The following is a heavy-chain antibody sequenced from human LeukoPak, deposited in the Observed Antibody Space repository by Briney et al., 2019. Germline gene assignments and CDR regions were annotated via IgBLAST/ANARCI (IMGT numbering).Heavy chain of an antibody. V-gene: IGHV4-34*01. CDR2: INHSGST. CDR3: ARVVPPRSSWFDP. CDR1: GGSFSGYY. Sequence: SETLSLTCAVYGGSFSGYYWSWIRQPPGKGLEWIGEINHSGSTNYNPSLKSRVTISVDTSKNQFSLKLSSVTAADTAVYYCARVVPPRSSWFDPWGQGTLVTVSS. D-gene: IGHD6-13*01. J-gene: IGHJ5*02.